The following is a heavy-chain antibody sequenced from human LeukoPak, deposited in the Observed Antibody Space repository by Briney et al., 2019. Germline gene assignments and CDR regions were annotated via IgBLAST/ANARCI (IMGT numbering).Heavy chain of an antibody. Sequence: PGGSLRLSCAASGFTFSSYSMNWVRQAPGKGLEWVSYISSSSSTIYYADSVKGRFTISRDNAKNSLYLQTNSLRAEDTAVYYCARGIVVVPAAIEDYWGQGTLVTVSS. CDR1: GFTFSSYS. CDR3: ARGIVVVPAAIEDY. D-gene: IGHD2-2*02. V-gene: IGHV3-48*01. CDR2: ISSSSSTI. J-gene: IGHJ4*02.